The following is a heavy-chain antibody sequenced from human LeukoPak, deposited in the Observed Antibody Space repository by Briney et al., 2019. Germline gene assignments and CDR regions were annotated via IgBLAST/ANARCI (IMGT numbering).Heavy chain of an antibody. Sequence: GGSLRLSCAASGFTFSSYGMSWVRQAPGKGLEWVSAISGSGGSTYYADSVKGRFTISRDNSKNTLYLQMNSLRAEDTAVYYCAKRKRITMIVVADDSFDIWGQGTMVTVSS. D-gene: IGHD3-22*01. J-gene: IGHJ3*02. V-gene: IGHV3-23*01. CDR1: GFTFSSYG. CDR3: AKRKRITMIVVADDSFDI. CDR2: ISGSGGST.